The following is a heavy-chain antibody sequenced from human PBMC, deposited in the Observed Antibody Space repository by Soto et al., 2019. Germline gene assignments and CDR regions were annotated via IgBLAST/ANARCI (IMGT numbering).Heavy chain of an antibody. J-gene: IGHJ6*02. D-gene: IGHD3-10*01. V-gene: IGHV3-53*01. CDR1: GFTVSSNY. CDR3: TRVKMTRGLEGGMDV. Sequence: GGSLRLSCAASGFTVSSNYMSWVRQAPGKGLEWLSVIYSDGSTYYADSVEGRLTISRDNSNNTLYLQMNTLRGEDTAVYYCTRVKMTRGLEGGMDVWGQGTPVTVSS. CDR2: IYSDGST.